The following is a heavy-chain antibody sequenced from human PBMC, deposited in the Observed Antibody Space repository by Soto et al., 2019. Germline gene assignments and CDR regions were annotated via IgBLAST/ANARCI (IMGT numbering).Heavy chain of an antibody. J-gene: IGHJ4*02. D-gene: IGHD6-25*01. CDR3: ARVSSASATISY. CDR2: INPSGGST. CDR1: GYTFTSYY. Sequence: QVQLVQSGAEVKKPGASVKVSCKASGYTFTSYYMHWVRQAPGQGLEWMGIINPSGGSTSYAQKFRGRXXMXRXXATNAVYMELSSRISEHTVVYYCARVSSASATISYWGQGTLVTVSS. V-gene: IGHV1-46*01.